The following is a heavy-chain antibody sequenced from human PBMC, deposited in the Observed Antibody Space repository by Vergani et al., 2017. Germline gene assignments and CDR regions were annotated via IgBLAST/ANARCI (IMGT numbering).Heavy chain of an antibody. J-gene: IGHJ4*02. V-gene: IGHV3-11*01. CDR2: ISSSGSTI. Sequence: VQLLESGGGLVQPGGSLRLSCAASGFTFSDYYMSWIRQAPGKGLEWVSYISSSGSTIYYADSVKGRFTISRDNAKNSLYLQMNSLRAEDTAVYYCARRRKEYSSSSSYRYFDYWGQGTLVTVSS. CDR3: ARRRKEYSSSSSYRYFDY. CDR1: GFTFSDYY. D-gene: IGHD6-6*01.